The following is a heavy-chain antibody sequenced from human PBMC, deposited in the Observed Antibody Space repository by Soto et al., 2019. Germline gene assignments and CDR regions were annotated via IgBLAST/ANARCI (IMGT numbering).Heavy chain of an antibody. Sequence: PSATLSLTCTVSGGSISSGDYYWSWIRQPPGKGLEWIGYIYYSGSTYYNPSLKSRVTISVDTSKNQFSLKLSSVTAADTAVYYCASSPLNRFGDAFDIWGQGTMVTVS. CDR2: IYYSGST. CDR3: ASSPLNRFGDAFDI. V-gene: IGHV4-30-4*01. J-gene: IGHJ3*02. CDR1: GGSISSGDYY. D-gene: IGHD3-10*01.